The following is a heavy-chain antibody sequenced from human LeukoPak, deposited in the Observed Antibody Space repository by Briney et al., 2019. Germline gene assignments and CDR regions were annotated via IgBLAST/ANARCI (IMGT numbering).Heavy chain of an antibody. D-gene: IGHD3-10*01. CDR2: IYYSGST. V-gene: IGHV4-39*02. CDR3: ARDGYYGSGSFYFDY. J-gene: IGHJ4*02. CDR1: GGSISSSSYY. Sequence: PSETLSLTCTVSGGSISSSSYYWGGIRQPPGKGLEWSGSIYYSGSTYYNPSLKSRVTLSVDTSKNQFSLKLSSVTAADTAVYYCARDGYYGSGSFYFDYWGQGTLVTVSS.